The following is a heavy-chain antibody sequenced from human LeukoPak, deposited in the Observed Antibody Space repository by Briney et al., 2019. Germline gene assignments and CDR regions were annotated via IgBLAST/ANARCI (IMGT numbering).Heavy chain of an antibody. Sequence: SVNVSCKASGYTFTSYYMHWVRQAPGQGLEWMGGIIPIFGTANYAQKFQGRVTITADESTSTAYMELSSLRSEDTAVYYCAREDPREYGMDVWGQGTTVTVSS. D-gene: IGHD1-26*01. CDR2: IIPIFGTA. CDR3: AREDPREYGMDV. CDR1: GYTFTSYY. V-gene: IGHV1-69*13. J-gene: IGHJ6*02.